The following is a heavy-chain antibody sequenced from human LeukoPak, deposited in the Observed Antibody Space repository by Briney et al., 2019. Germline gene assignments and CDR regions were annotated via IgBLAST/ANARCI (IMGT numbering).Heavy chain of an antibody. J-gene: IGHJ4*02. CDR1: GFSFRSYT. V-gene: IGHV3-21*01. CDR3: ARDDRLDV. CDR2: ISSSSSYI. Sequence: GGSLRLSCAASGFSFRSYTMNWVRQAPGKGLEWVSMISSSSSYIYYTDSVKGRFTISRDNAKNSLYLQMNNLRAEDTAVYYCARDDRLDVWRQGTLVTVSS.